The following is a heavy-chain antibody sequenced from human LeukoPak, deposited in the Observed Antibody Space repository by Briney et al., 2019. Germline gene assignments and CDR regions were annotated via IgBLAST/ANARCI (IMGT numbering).Heavy chain of an antibody. Sequence: PSETLSLTCTVSGGSISSYYWSWIRQPPGKGLEWIGYIYYSGSTNYNPSLKSRVPISVDTSKNQFSLRLSSVTAADTAVYYCGRGGSSSWYDYGMDVWGQGITVTVSS. V-gene: IGHV4-59*08. CDR2: IYYSGST. CDR3: GRGGSSSWYDYGMDV. J-gene: IGHJ6*02. D-gene: IGHD6-13*01. CDR1: GGSISSYY.